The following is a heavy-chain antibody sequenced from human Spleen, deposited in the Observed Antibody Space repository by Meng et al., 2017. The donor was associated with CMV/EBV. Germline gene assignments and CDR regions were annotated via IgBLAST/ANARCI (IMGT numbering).Heavy chain of an antibody. CDR3: AREYRSSSYYFDF. CDR2: IHSSGST. Sequence: SETLTLTCTVSGVSINFYYWSWIRQSPGKGLEWIGNIHSSGSTNNIPSLKSRVIMSLDTSRSQFSLRLTSVTAAVTAVYYCAREYRSSSYYFDFWGQGMLVTVSS. CDR1: GVSINFYY. D-gene: IGHD6-6*01. J-gene: IGHJ4*02. V-gene: IGHV4-59*12.